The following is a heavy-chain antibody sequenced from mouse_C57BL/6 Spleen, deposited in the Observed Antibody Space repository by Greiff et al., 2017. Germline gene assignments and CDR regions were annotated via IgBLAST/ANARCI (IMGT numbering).Heavy chain of an antibody. CDR2: IDPETGGT. CDR3: TRERDSSGPFAD. V-gene: IGHV1-15*01. J-gene: IGHJ3*01. D-gene: IGHD3-2*02. CDR1: GYTFTDYE. Sequence: QVQLQQSGAELVRPGASVTLSCKASGYTFTDYEMHWVKQTPVHGLEWIGAIDPETGGTAYNQKFKGKAILTADKSSSTAYMELRSLTSEDSAVYYCTRERDSSGPFADWGQGTLVTVSA.